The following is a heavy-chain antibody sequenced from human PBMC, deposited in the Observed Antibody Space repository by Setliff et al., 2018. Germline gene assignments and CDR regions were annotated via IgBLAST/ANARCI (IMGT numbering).Heavy chain of an antibody. Sequence: GASVKVSCKASGGTFRSYGISWVRQAPGQGLEWMGGIIPNFGATSYAQKFQGRVTITTDESTNTAYMELSSLRSGDTAVYYCVREGVDSRSSTDYRYYMDVWGKGTTVTVSS. D-gene: IGHD3-22*01. V-gene: IGHV1-69*05. CDR2: IIPNFGAT. J-gene: IGHJ6*03. CDR1: GGTFRSYG. CDR3: VREGVDSRSSTDYRYYMDV.